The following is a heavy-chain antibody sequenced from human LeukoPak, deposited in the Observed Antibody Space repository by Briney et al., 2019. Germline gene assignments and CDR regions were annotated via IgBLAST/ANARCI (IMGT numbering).Heavy chain of an antibody. CDR3: ARHVGWFDP. V-gene: IGHV4-39*01. CDR2: IYYSGST. J-gene: IGHJ5*02. CDR1: GGSISSSSYY. D-gene: IGHD1-26*01. Sequence: SETLSLTCTVSGGSISSSSYYWGWIRQPPGKGLEWIGSIYYSGSTYYNPPLKSRVTISVDTSKNQFSLKLSSVTAADTAVYYCARHVGWFDPWGQGTLVTVSS.